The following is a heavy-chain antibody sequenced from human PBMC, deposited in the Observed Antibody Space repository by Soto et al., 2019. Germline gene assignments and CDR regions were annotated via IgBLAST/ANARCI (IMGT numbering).Heavy chain of an antibody. Sequence: QVQLVQSGAEVKKPGASVKVSCKASGYTFTSYDINWVRQATGQGLEWMGWMNPNSGNTGYAQKFQGRVTMTRNTSISTAYMELSSLRSEDTAVYYCARLNAEEDSDGYYYYGMDVWGQGTTVTVSS. CDR1: GYTFTSYD. CDR2: MNPNSGNT. D-gene: IGHD2-15*01. CDR3: ARLNAEEDSDGYYYYGMDV. J-gene: IGHJ6*02. V-gene: IGHV1-8*01.